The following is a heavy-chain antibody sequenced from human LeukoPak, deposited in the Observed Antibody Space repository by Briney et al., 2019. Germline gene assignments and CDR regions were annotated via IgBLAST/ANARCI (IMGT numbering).Heavy chain of an antibody. V-gene: IGHV1-69*04. D-gene: IGHD2-15*01. Sequence: SVKVPCKASGGTFSSYAISWVRQAPGQGLEWMGRIIPILGIANYAQKFQGRVTITADKSTSTAYMELSSLRSEDTAVYYCARLRPCSGGSCYPDYWGQGTLVTVSS. J-gene: IGHJ4*02. CDR1: GGTFSSYA. CDR2: IIPILGIA. CDR3: ARLRPCSGGSCYPDY.